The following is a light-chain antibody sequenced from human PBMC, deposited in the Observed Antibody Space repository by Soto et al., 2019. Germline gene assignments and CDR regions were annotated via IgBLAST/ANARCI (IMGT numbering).Light chain of an antibody. CDR3: SSYGGANTVV. J-gene: IGLJ2*01. V-gene: IGLV2-8*01. Sequence: QSALTQPPSASGSPGQSVTISCTGTSNDVGGYNYVSWYQQHTGKAPKLMIHEVSKRPSGVPDRFSGSKSGNTASLTVSGLLTEDEADYYCSSYGGANTVVFGGGTKLTVL. CDR2: EVS. CDR1: SNDVGGYNY.